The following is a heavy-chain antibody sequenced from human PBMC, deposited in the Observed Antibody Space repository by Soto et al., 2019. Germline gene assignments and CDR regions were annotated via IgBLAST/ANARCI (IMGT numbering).Heavy chain of an antibody. CDR2: IWYDGSNK. J-gene: IGHJ6*02. D-gene: IGHD3-10*01. V-gene: IGHV3-33*01. CDR3: ASSRLGEGHYGMDV. Sequence: QVQLVESGGGVVQPGRSLRLSCAASGFTFSSYGMHWVRQAPGKGLEWVAVIWYDGSNKYYADSVKGRFTISRDNSKNTLYLQMNSLRAEDTAVYYCASSRLGEGHYGMDVWGQGTTVTVSS. CDR1: GFTFSSYG.